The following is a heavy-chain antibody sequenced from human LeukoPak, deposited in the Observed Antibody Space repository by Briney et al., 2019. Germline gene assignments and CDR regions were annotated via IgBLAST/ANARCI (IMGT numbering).Heavy chain of an antibody. V-gene: IGHV3-72*01. J-gene: IGHJ6*02. CDR2: TRTKPHGYTT. D-gene: IGHD2-2*01. Sequence: GGSLRLSCAASGFTSGDYYMDWVRQAPGKGLEWVGRTRTKPHGYTTEYAASVRGRFTISTHESKNSVYLQMNSLKAEDTAVYYCSRGCGYASRGIPCYHGMDVWGQGTTVTVSS. CDR1: GFTSGDYY. CDR3: SRGCGYASRGIPCYHGMDV.